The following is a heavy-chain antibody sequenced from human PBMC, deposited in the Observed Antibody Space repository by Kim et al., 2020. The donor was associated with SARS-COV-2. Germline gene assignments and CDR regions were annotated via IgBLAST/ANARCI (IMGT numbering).Heavy chain of an antibody. J-gene: IGHJ4*02. D-gene: IGHD5-18*01. V-gene: IGHV7-4-1*01. CDR3: ARDGDGGYSYGSEFDY. CDR1: GYTFTSYA. Sequence: ASVKVSCKASGYTFTSYAMNWVRQAPGQGLEWMGWINTNTGNPTYAQGFTGRFVFSLDTSVSTAYLQICSLKAEDTAVYYCARDGDGGYSYGSEFDYWGQGTLVTVSS. CDR2: INTNTGNP.